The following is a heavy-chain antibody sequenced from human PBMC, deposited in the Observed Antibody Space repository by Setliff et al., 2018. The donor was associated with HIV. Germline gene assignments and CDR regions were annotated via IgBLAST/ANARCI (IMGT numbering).Heavy chain of an antibody. V-gene: IGHV3-7*05. Sequence: GGSLRLSCAASGFLFHTYWMSWVRQAPGKGLEWVANIKEDGSEKYYVDSVKGRLTISRDNAKNSLFLQMNSLTVEDTAVYYCARDDPRASAFDIWGQGTMVTVSS. J-gene: IGHJ3*02. CDR1: GFLFHTYW. CDR3: ARDDPRASAFDI. CDR2: IKEDGSEK.